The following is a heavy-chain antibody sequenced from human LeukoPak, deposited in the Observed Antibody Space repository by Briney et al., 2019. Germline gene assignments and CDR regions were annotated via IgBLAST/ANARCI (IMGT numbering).Heavy chain of an antibody. CDR1: GFTFSSYG. CDR2: ISSSSSYI. D-gene: IGHD5-18*01. Sequence: GRSLRLSCAASGFTFSSYGMHWVRQAPGKGLEWVSSISSSSSYIYYADSVKGRFTISRDNAKNSLYLQMNSLRAEDTAVYYCAREDTAMIPHYYFDYWGQGTLVTVSS. V-gene: IGHV3-21*01. CDR3: AREDTAMIPHYYFDY. J-gene: IGHJ4*02.